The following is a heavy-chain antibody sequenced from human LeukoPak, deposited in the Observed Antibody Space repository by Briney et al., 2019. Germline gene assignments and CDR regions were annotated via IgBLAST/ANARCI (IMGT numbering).Heavy chain of an antibody. V-gene: IGHV4-34*01. J-gene: IGHJ5*02. CDR3: ARVRGDDWFDP. CDR2: INHSGST. D-gene: IGHD3-10*01. Sequence: KPSETLSLTCAVYGGSFSGYYWSWIRQPPGKGLEWIGEINHSGSTNYNPSLKSRVTMSVDTSKNQFSLKLSSVTAADTAVYYCARVRGDDWFDPWGQGTLVTVSS. CDR1: GGSFSGYY.